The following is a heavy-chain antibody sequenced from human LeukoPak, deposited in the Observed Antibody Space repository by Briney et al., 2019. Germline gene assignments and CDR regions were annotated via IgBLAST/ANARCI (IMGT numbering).Heavy chain of an antibody. CDR3: AKLVRGVIIYFDF. Sequence: GGSLRLSCAASGFTFSSYAMSWVRQAPGKGLEWVSAISGSGGSTYYADSVKGRFTISRDNSKNALYLQMNSLRAEDTAVYYCAKLVRGVIIYFDFWGQGTLVTVSS. CDR2: ISGSGGST. J-gene: IGHJ4*02. D-gene: IGHD3-10*01. V-gene: IGHV3-23*01. CDR1: GFTFSSYA.